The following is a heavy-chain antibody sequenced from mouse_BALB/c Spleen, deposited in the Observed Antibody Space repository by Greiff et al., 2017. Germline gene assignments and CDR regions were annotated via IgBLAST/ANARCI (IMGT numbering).Heavy chain of an antibody. CDR1: GFSFTGYN. Sequence: EVQLVESGPELEKPGASVKISCTASGFSFTGYNMNWVKQSNGKSLEWIGTIDPYYGGTSYNQKFKGKATLTVDKSSSTAYMQLKSLTSEDSAVYYGARGEYGNDGFAYWGQGTLVTVSA. CDR2: IDPYYGGT. J-gene: IGHJ3*01. CDR3: ARGEYGNDGFAY. V-gene: IGHV1-39*01. D-gene: IGHD2-10*02.